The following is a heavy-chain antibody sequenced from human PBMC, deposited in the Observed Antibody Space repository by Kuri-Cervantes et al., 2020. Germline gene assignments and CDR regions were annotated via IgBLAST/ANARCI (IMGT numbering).Heavy chain of an antibody. D-gene: IGHD3-22*01. CDR3: ARAGYYYDSSGYYDH. CDR1: GFTFSSYG. V-gene: IGHV3-33*01. CDR2: IRYDGSNK. J-gene: IGHJ5*02. Sequence: LSLTCAASGFTFSSYGMHWVRQAPGKGLEWVAVIRYDGSNKYYADSVKGRFTISRDNSKNTLYLQMNSLRSEDTAVYYCARAGYYYDSSGYYDHWGQGTLVTVSS.